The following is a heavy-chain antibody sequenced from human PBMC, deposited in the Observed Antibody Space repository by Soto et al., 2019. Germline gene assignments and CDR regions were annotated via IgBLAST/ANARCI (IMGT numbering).Heavy chain of an antibody. J-gene: IGHJ4*02. V-gene: IGHV3-30-3*01. Sequence: GGSLRLSCAASGFTFSSYAMHWARQAPGKGLEWVAVISYDGSNKYYADSVKGRFTISRDNSKNTLYLQMNSLRAEDTAVYYCARVEGGYCSSTTCPATYWGQGTLVTVSS. D-gene: IGHD2-2*01. CDR3: ARVEGGYCSSTTCPATY. CDR1: GFTFSSYA. CDR2: ISYDGSNK.